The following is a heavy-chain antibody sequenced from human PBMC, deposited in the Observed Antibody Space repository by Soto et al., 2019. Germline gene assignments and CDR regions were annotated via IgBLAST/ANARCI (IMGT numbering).Heavy chain of an antibody. D-gene: IGHD7-27*01. Sequence: SETLSLTCSVAGDSVSRGSYHWSWIRQPPGKGLEWIGFKPYTGSPDYNPSLKSRVVISIDRSKNQFSLKLSSVTATDTAVYFCAKVGWGGDSWGQGTLVTVSS. CDR1: GDSVSRGSYH. CDR3: AKVGWGGDS. CDR2: KPYTGSP. V-gene: IGHV4-61*01. J-gene: IGHJ4*02.